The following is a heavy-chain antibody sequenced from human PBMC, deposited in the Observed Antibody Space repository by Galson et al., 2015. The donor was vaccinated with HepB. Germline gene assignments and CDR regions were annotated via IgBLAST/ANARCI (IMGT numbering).Heavy chain of an antibody. D-gene: IGHD6-19*01. CDR3: AKGLSQWLVFSYYYYGMDV. CDR1: GFTFSSYG. V-gene: IGHV3-30*18. Sequence: SLRLSCAASGFTFSSYGMHWVRQAPGKGLEWVAVISYDGSSKYYADSVKGRFTISRDNSKNTLYLQMNSLRAEDTAVYYCAKGLSQWLVFSYYYYGMDVWGQGTTVTVSS. J-gene: IGHJ6*02. CDR2: ISYDGSSK.